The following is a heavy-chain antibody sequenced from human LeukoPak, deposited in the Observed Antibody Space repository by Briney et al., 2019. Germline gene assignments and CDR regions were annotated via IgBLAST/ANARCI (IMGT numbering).Heavy chain of an antibody. V-gene: IGHV1-18*01. CDR1: GYTFTSYG. CDR3: ARDPGWLDAPHFDY. Sequence: ASVKVSCKASGYTFTSYGIGWVRPAPGQGLEWMGWISAYNGNTNYAQKLQGRVTMTTDTSTSTAYMELRSLRSDDTAVYYCARDPGWLDAPHFDYWGQGTLVTVS. J-gene: IGHJ4*02. CDR2: ISAYNGNT. D-gene: IGHD6-19*01.